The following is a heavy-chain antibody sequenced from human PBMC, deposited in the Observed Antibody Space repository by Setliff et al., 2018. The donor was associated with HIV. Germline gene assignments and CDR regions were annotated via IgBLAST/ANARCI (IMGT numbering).Heavy chain of an antibody. D-gene: IGHD6-19*01. CDR3: ARGSCSGCYLSDY. J-gene: IGHJ4*02. V-gene: IGHV1-3*01. Sequence: ASVKVSCKAFGYTFSTNAIHWVRQAPGQRLEWMGYINAGDDNTRYSEKFQGRVTITRDTSANAAYMELSSLRSEDTAVYYCARGSCSGCYLSDYWGLGTLVTVSS. CDR2: INAGDDNT. CDR1: GYTFSTNA.